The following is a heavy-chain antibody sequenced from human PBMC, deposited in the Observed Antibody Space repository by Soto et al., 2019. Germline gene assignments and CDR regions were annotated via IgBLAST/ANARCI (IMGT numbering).Heavy chain of an antibody. CDR3: ARGRYGDY. CDR2: ISAHNGNT. CDR1: GYTFTSYG. D-gene: IGHD1-1*01. Sequence: QVHLVQSGAEVKKPGASVKVSCKASGYTFTSYGITWVRQAPGQGLEWMGWISAHNGNTDYAHKLQGRVIVTRDTATSTAYIELRSLRSDDTAVYYCARGRYGDYWGEGALVTVSS. J-gene: IGHJ4*02. V-gene: IGHV1-18*01.